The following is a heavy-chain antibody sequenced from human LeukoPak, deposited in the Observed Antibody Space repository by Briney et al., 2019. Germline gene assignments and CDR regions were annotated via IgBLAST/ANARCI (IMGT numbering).Heavy chain of an antibody. CDR1: GFTFATYT. CDR2: ISYDGSNK. J-gene: IGHJ4*02. V-gene: IGHV3-30-3*01. Sequence: GGSLRLSCAASGFTFATYTMNWVRQAPGKGLEWVALISYDGSNKFYADSVKGRFTISRDNSKNTLYLQMNSLRAEDTAVYNCARAVVVVAASENWGQGTLVTVSS. D-gene: IGHD2-15*01. CDR3: ARAVVVVAASEN.